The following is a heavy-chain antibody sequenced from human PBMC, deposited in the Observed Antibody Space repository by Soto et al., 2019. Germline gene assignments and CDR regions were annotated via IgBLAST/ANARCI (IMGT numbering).Heavy chain of an antibody. J-gene: IGHJ4*02. V-gene: IGHV3-23*01. CDR1: GFTFNYYD. D-gene: IGHD3-16*01. CDR3: ATSSERLSLVTLGGLIPLGFDY. Sequence: EAQLLESGGGLVQPGGSLRLSCVASGFTFNYYDVTWVRRAPGKGLDWFSTISDTGRDTYFGDSVRCRFSISRDKSRNAVYLQMHSLTVDDTALYYCATSSERLSLVTLGGLIPLGFDYWGQGILVTVSS. CDR2: ISDTGRDT.